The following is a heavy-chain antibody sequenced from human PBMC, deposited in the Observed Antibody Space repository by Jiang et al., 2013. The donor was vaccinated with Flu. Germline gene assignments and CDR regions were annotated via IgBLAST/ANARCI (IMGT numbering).Heavy chain of an antibody. D-gene: IGHD6-19*01. Sequence: PGKGRGVVAIIWYDGSNKYYADSVKGRFTISRDNSKNTLYLQMNSLRAEDTAVYYCASEEKAQGAVAGTVDYWGQGTLVTVSS. V-gene: IGHV3-33*01. CDR3: ASEEKAQGAVAGTVDY. CDR2: IWYDGSNK. J-gene: IGHJ4*02.